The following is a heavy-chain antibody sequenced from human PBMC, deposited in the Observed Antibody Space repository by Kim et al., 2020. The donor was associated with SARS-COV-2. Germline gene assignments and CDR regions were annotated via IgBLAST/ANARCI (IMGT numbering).Heavy chain of an antibody. J-gene: IGHJ5*02. V-gene: IGHV1-2*02. D-gene: IGHD2-2*01. CDR1: GYTFTGYY. CDR3: ATEALYCSSTSCQNWFDP. CDR2: INPNSGGT. Sequence: ASVKVSCKASGYTFTGYYMHWVRQAPGQGLEWMGWINPNSGGTNYAQKFQGRVTMTKDTSISTAYMELSRLRSDDTAVYYCATEALYCSSTSCQNWFDPWGQGTLVTVSS.